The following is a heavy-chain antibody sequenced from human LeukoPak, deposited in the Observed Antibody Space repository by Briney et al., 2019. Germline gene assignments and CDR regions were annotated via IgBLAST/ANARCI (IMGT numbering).Heavy chain of an antibody. V-gene: IGHV4-31*03. Sequence: SQTLSLTCTVSGGSISSGGYCWSWIRQHPGKGLEWIGYIYYSGSTYYNPSLKSRVTISVDTSKNQFSLKLSSVTAADTAVYYCARESLSSGYYSKIDYWGQGTLVTVSS. CDR1: GGSISSGGYC. J-gene: IGHJ4*02. CDR3: ARESLSSGYYSKIDY. CDR2: IYYSGST. D-gene: IGHD3-22*01.